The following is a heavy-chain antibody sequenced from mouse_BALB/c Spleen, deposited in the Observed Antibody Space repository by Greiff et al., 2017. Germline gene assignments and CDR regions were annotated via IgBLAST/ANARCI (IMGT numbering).Heavy chain of an antibody. D-gene: IGHD1-1*01. J-gene: IGHJ2*01. CDR1: GYTFTNYW. V-gene: IGHV1-63*02. CDR2: IYPGGGYT. CDR3: AREITTVVADGYYFDY. Sequence: QVQLKQSGAELVRPGTSVKISCKASGYTFTNYWLGWVKQRPGHGLEWIGDIYPGGGYTNYNEKFKGKATLTADTSSSTAYMQLSSLTSEDSAVYFCAREITTVVADGYYFDYWGQGTTLTVSS.